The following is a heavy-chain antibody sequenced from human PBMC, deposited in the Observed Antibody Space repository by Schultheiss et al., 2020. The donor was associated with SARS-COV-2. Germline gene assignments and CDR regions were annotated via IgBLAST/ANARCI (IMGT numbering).Heavy chain of an antibody. Sequence: SQTLSLTCTVSGGSISSYYWSWIRQPPGKGLEWIGEINHGGSTSYNPSLKSRVTISVNTSKNQFSLKLSSVTAADTAVYYCARVGAGLVVVTAPFDYWGQGTLVTVSS. CDR2: INHGGST. J-gene: IGHJ4*02. D-gene: IGHD2-21*02. CDR3: ARVGAGLVVVTAPFDY. CDR1: GGSISSYY. V-gene: IGHV4-34*01.